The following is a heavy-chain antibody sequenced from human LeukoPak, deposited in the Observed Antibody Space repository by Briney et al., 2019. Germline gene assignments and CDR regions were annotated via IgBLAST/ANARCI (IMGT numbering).Heavy chain of an antibody. CDR1: GFTFSSYN. J-gene: IGHJ4*02. CDR2: ITSSSTYI. CDR3: AKGDSGYSYGYYFDY. Sequence: PGGSLRLSCAASGFTFSSYNMNWVRQAPGKGLEWVSSITSSSTYIYYADSVKGRFTISRDNARNSLYLQMNSLRAEDTALYYCAKGDSGYSYGYYFDYWGQGTLVTVSS. V-gene: IGHV3-21*04. D-gene: IGHD5-18*01.